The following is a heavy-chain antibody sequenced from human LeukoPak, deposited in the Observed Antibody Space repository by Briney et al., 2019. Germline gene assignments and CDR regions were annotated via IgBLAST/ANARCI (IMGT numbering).Heavy chain of an antibody. D-gene: IGHD2-21*02. V-gene: IGHV3-23*01. J-gene: IGHJ4*02. Sequence: PGGSLRLSCAASGFTFSSYAMRWVRQAPGKGLEWVSAISGSGGSTYYADSVKGRFTISRDNSKNTLYLQMNSLRVEDTAVYYCAKGPGHIVVLTAIVCDFWGQGTQVTVSS. CDR2: ISGSGGST. CDR3: AKGPGHIVVLTAIVCDF. CDR1: GFTFSSYA.